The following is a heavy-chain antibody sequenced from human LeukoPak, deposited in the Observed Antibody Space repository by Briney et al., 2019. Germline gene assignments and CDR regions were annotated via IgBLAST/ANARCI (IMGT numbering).Heavy chain of an antibody. Sequence: SETLSLTCAVYGGSFSGYYWSWIRQPPGKGLEWIGEINHSGSTNYNPSLKSRVTISVDTSKNQFSLKLSSVTAADTAVYYCARRRRVPAAIGDRTNWFDPWGQGTLVTVPS. D-gene: IGHD2-2*02. CDR2: INHSGST. J-gene: IGHJ5*02. CDR3: ARRRRVPAAIGDRTNWFDP. V-gene: IGHV4-34*01. CDR1: GGSFSGYY.